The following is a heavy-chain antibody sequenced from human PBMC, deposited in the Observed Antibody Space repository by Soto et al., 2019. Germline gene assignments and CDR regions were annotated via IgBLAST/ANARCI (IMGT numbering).Heavy chain of an antibody. D-gene: IGHD6-19*01. CDR1: GFTFSSYG. CDR3: AKDQTSTGIAVAGPRYYYYGMDV. V-gene: IGHV3-30*18. J-gene: IGHJ6*02. Sequence: GGSLRLSCAASGFTFSSYGMHWVRQAPGKGLEWVAVISYDGSNKYYADSVKGRFTISRDNSKNTLYLQMNSLRAEDTAVYYCAKDQTSTGIAVAGPRYYYYGMDVWGQGTTVTVSS. CDR2: ISYDGSNK.